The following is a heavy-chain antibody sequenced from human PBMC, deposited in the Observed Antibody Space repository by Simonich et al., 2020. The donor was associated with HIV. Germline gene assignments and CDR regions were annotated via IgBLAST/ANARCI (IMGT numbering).Heavy chain of an antibody. J-gene: IGHJ4*02. CDR3: ARRHPTTVTTPYFDY. CDR2: INHSGST. CDR1: GGSFSVYY. D-gene: IGHD4-17*01. Sequence: QVQLQQWGAGLLKPSETLSLTCAVYGGSFSVYYWSWIRHPPGKGLEWIGEINHSGSTNYNTSLKSRVTISVDTSKNQFSLKLSSVTAADTAVYYCARRHPTTVTTPYFDYWGQGTLVTVSS. V-gene: IGHV4-34*01.